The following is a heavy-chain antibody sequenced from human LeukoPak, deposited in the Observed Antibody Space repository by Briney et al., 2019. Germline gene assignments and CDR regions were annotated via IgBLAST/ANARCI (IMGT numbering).Heavy chain of an antibody. J-gene: IGHJ3*01. CDR1: NNTLSNNG. D-gene: IGHD3-16*01. CDR2: TSGYNTYT. Sequence: ASVKVSCKASNNTLSNNGITWVRQAPGQGLEWMAWTSGYNTYTTYAQKFQDRVTMTKDTSTNTAYLQMRSLRSDDTAMYYCARVRLVWGMESFDLWGQGTMITVSS. CDR3: ARVRLVWGMESFDL. V-gene: IGHV1-18*01.